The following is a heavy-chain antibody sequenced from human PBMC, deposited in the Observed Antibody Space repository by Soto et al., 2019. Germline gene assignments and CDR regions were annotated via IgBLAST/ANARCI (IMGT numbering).Heavy chain of an antibody. CDR2: IDPSDSYT. V-gene: IGHV5-10-1*01. J-gene: IGHJ6*02. CDR1: GYSFTSYW. D-gene: IGHD2-15*01. CDR3: ARRVVVAATPESYYGMDV. Sequence: GESLKISCKGSGYSFTSYWISWVRQMPGKGLEWMGRIDPSDSYTNYSPSFQGHVTISADKSISTAYLQWSSLKASDTAMYYCARRVVVAATPESYYGMDVWGQGTTVTVSS.